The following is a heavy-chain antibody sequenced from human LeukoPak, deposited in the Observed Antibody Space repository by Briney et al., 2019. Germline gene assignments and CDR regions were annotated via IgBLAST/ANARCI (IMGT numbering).Heavy chain of an antibody. D-gene: IGHD5-24*01. CDR2: MNPNSGNT. J-gene: IGHJ6*03. V-gene: IGHV1-8*01. CDR3: ARLSVEMATIDSRYYYYYYMDV. Sequence: ASVKVSRKASGYTFTSYDINWVRQATGQGLEWMGWMNPNSGNTGYAQKFQGRVTMTRNTSISTAYMELSSLRSEDTAVYYCARLSVEMATIDSRYYYYYYMDVWGKGTTVTISS. CDR1: GYTFTSYD.